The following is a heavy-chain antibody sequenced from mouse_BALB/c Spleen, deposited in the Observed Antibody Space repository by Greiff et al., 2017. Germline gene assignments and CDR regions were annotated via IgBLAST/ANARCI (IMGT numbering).Heavy chain of an antibody. V-gene: IGHV2-9*02. J-gene: IGHJ4*01. Sequence: VKLVESGPGLVAPSQSLSITCTVSGFSLTSYGVHWVRQPPGKGLEWLGVIWAGGSTNYNSALMSRLSISKDNSKSQVFLKMNSLQTDDTAMYYCARDERGTGGYYYAMDYWGQGTSVTVSS. D-gene: IGHD2-14*01. CDR2: IWAGGST. CDR3: ARDERGTGGYYYAMDY. CDR1: GFSLTSYG.